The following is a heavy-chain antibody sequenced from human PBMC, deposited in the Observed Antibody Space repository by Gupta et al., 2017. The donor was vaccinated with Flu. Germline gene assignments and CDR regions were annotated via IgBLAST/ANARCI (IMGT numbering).Heavy chain of an antibody. CDR3: AKDQLELPGWLGWFDP. J-gene: IGHJ5*02. CDR2: MCGSGGST. D-gene: IGHD1-26*01. Sequence: EVQLLESGGGLVQPGGSLRLSCAASGFTFRSHPMSWVRQAPGKGLVWVSAMCGSGGSTYYADSVKGRFTISRDNSKNTLYLQMNSLRAEDTAVYYCAKDQLELPGWLGWFDPWGQGTLVTVSS. V-gene: IGHV3-23*01. CDR1: GFTFRSHP.